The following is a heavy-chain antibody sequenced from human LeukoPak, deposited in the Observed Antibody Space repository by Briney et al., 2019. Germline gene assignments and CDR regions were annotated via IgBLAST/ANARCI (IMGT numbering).Heavy chain of an antibody. V-gene: IGHV1-2*02. CDR2: INPNSGDT. CDR3: ARGPRIFGVVILVNWFDP. D-gene: IGHD3-3*02. J-gene: IGHJ5*02. CDR1: GYTFTSYY. Sequence: ASVTVSCKASGYTFTSYYMHWVRQAPGQGLEWMGWINPNSGDTNYAQKFQGRVTMTRDTSISTAYMELSRLRSDDTAVYCCARGPRIFGVVILVNWFDPWGEGTLVTVP.